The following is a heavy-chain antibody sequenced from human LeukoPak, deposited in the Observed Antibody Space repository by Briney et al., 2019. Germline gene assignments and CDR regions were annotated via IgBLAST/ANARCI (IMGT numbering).Heavy chain of an antibody. J-gene: IGHJ4*02. CDR2: IYHSGST. CDR1: GYSISSGCF. Sequence: SETLSLTCAVSGYSISSGCFWAWIRQPPGKGLECIGSIYHSGSTYYNPSLKSRVTISVDTSKNQFSLKLSSVTAADTAVYYCAGLRLRRYYFDYWGQGTLVTVSS. D-gene: IGHD4-17*01. CDR3: AGLRLRRYYFDY. V-gene: IGHV4-38-2*01.